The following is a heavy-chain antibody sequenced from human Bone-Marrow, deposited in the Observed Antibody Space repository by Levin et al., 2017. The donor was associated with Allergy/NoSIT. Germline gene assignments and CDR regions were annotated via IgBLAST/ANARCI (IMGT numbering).Heavy chain of an antibody. Sequence: SVKVSCKASGGTFSTNAISWVRQAPGQGLEWMGGIIPIFDTADYAQKFQGRVTITADESTTTAYMELSSLTSEDTAVYYCASSIDGNYNWFDPWGQGTLVTVSS. CDR1: GGTFSTNA. D-gene: IGHD1-7*01. CDR3: ASSIDGNYNWFDP. CDR2: IIPIFDTA. V-gene: IGHV1-69*13. J-gene: IGHJ5*02.